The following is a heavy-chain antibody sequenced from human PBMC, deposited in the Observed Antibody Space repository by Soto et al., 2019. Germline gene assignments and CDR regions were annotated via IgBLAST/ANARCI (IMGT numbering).Heavy chain of an antibody. J-gene: IGHJ6*02. CDR3: ARAVQPSTNYYYYGMDV. V-gene: IGHV1-46*01. CDR2: INPSGGST. CDR1: GYTFTSYY. Sequence: ASVKVSCKASGYTFTSYYMHWVRQAPGQGLEWMGIINPSGGSTSYAQKFQGRVTMTRDTSTSTVYMELSSLRSEDTAVYHCARAVQPSTNYYYYGMDVWGQGTTVTVSS. D-gene: IGHD5-18*01.